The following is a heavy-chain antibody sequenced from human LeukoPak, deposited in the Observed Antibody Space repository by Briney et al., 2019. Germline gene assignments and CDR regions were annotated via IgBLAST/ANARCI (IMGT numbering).Heavy chain of an antibody. CDR1: GYTFTNYD. D-gene: IGHD1-1*01. CDR3: ARAASWNDGDAFDI. V-gene: IGHV1-8*01. J-gene: IGHJ3*02. Sequence: GASVKVSCKASGYTFTNYDFNWVRQATGQGLEWMGWMNPNSGNTGSAQKSQGRVTMTRNASISAAYMELSSLRSDDTAVYYCARAASWNDGDAFDIWGQGTVVTVSS. CDR2: MNPNSGNT.